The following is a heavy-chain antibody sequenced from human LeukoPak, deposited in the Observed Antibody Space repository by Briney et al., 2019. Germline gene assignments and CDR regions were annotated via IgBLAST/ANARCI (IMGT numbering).Heavy chain of an antibody. Sequence: GGSLRLSCAASGFTFSSYSMNWVRQAPGKGLEWASSISSSSSYIYYADSVKGRFTISRDNAKNSLYLQMNSLRAEDTAVYYCARAKSSGWYGALGYWGQGTLVTVSS. CDR1: GFTFSSYS. CDR3: ARAKSSGWYGALGY. D-gene: IGHD6-19*01. CDR2: ISSSSSYI. J-gene: IGHJ4*02. V-gene: IGHV3-21*01.